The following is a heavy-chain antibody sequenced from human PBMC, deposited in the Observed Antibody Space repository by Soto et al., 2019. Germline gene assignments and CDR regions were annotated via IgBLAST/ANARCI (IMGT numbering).Heavy chain of an antibody. CDR1: GFTFSSYW. D-gene: IGHD3-10*01. V-gene: IGHV3-74*01. Sequence: GGSLRLSCAASGFTFSSYWMHWVRQAPGKGLVWVSRINSDGSSTSYADSVKGRFTISRDNAKNTLYLQMNSLRAEDTAVYYCARDPETYYYGSGSYVDYWGQGTLVTVSS. J-gene: IGHJ4*02. CDR3: ARDPETYYYGSGSYVDY. CDR2: INSDGSST.